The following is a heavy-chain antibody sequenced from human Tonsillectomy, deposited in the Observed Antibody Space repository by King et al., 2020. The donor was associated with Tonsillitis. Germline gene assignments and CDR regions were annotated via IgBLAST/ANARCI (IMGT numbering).Heavy chain of an antibody. J-gene: IGHJ3*02. CDR3: ARVKATMSLHAFDM. CDR2: ISAYNGNT. V-gene: IGHV1-18*01. CDR1: GYMFTTFG. D-gene: IGHD5-24*01. Sequence: QLVQSGAEVKKPGASVKVSCKASGYMFTTFGIVWVRQAPGQGLEWIGWISAYNGNTNYARKYQGRDTMTTDTSTSTADMELRSLRSDDTAVYYCARVKATMSLHAFDMWGQGTMVTVSS.